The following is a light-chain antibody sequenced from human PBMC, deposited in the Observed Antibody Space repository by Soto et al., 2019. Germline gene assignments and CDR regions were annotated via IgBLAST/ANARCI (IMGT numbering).Light chain of an antibody. J-gene: IGKJ1*01. CDR1: QSIGSSN. Sequence: EIVLTQSPDTLSLSPGERVTFSCRASQSIGSSNLAWYQQKPGQAPRLLIYDASNRATGIPARFSGSGSGTDFSLNISSLEPEDFAVYYCKQYGDSPVTFGQGTKVDIK. V-gene: IGKV3-20*01. CDR3: KQYGDSPVT. CDR2: DAS.